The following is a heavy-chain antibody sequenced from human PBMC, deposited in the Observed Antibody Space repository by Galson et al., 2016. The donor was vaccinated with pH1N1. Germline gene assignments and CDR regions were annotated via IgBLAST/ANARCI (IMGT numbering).Heavy chain of an antibody. J-gene: IGHJ6*02. CDR3: AKEIRRGSYGMDV. Sequence: SLRLSCAASGFTFHDYTMHWVRQTPGKGLEWVSLASWDGGSTYYADYVKGRFTVSRDNSKNSLYLQMNSLRSEDTALYYCAKEIRRGSYGMDVWGRGTTVTVSS. V-gene: IGHV3-43*01. D-gene: IGHD3-10*01. CDR2: ASWDGGST. CDR1: GFTFHDYT.